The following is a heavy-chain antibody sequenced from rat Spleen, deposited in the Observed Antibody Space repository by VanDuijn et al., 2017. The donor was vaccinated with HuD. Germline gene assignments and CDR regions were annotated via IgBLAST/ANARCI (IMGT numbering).Heavy chain of an antibody. CDR3: TMGLD. CDR1: GFIFSNYY. D-gene: IGHD4-6*01. CDR2: FSAGGGDT. J-gene: IGHJ2*01. V-gene: IGHV5-27*01. Sequence: EVQLVESGGGLVQPGRSLKLSCAASGFIFSNYYMAWVRQAPTKGLEWVAYFSAGGGDTNYRYSVKGRFTISRDNAQSSLYLQMDSLRSEDTATYYCTMGLDWGQGVMVTVSS.